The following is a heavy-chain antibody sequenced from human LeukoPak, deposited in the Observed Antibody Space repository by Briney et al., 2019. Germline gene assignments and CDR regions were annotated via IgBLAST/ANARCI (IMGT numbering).Heavy chain of an antibody. CDR2: IYYSGTT. CDR3: ARDSGISGRTDY. V-gene: IGHV4-4*02. CDR1: GGSVTSTNW. D-gene: IGHD3-10*01. Sequence: SETLSLTCGVSGGSVTSTNWWTWVRQPPGKGLEWIGYIYYSGTTYFNPSLKGRVTMSVDTSKNQFSLKLSSVTAADTAVYYCARDSGISGRTDYWGQGTLVTVSS. J-gene: IGHJ4*02.